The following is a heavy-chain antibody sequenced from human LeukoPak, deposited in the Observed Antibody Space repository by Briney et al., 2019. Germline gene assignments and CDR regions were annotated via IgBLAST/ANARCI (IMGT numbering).Heavy chain of an antibody. D-gene: IGHD3-22*01. CDR3: AKGGTCYYDSSGYYYEPTINT. CDR2: ISGSGGST. V-gene: IGHV3-23*01. J-gene: IGHJ5*02. CDR1: GFTFSSYA. Sequence: PGGSLRLSCAASGFTFSSYAMSWVRQAPGKGLEWVSAISGSGGSTYYADSVKGRFTISRDNSKNTLYLQMNSLRAEDTAVYYCAKGGTCYYDSSGYYYEPTINTWGQGTLVTVSS.